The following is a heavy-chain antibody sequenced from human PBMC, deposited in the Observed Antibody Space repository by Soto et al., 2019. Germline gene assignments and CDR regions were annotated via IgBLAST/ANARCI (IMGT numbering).Heavy chain of an antibody. CDR3: VRSAFGYYDTSGYPLTDS. V-gene: IGHV4-39*01. J-gene: IGHJ4*02. CDR2: KDYNGNS. D-gene: IGHD3-22*01. Sequence: PSETLSLTCTVYGVSIRSSNYYWGWIRQPPGGGLVRIGSKDYNGNSYQYPSLKSRVTLSVDTSKSQFSLKLMSVTAADTAVYFCVRSAFGYYDTSGYPLTDSWGQGTLVTVSS. CDR1: GVSIRSSNYY.